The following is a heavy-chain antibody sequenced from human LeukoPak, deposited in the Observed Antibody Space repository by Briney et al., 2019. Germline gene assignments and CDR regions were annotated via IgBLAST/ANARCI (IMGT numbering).Heavy chain of an antibody. D-gene: IGHD3-22*01. V-gene: IGHV4-4*07. J-gene: IGHJ4*02. Sequence: SETLSITCTVSGGSISSYYWSWIRQPAGKGLEWIGRIYTRGSTNYNPSLKSRVTMSVDTSKNQFSLKLSSVTAADTAVYYCAREATYYYDSSAQWPVFDYWGQGTLVTVSS. CDR1: GGSISSYY. CDR2: IYTRGST. CDR3: AREATYYYDSSAQWPVFDY.